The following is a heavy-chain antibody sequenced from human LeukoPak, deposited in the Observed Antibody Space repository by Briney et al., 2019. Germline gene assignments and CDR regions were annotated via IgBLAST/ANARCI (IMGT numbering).Heavy chain of an antibody. CDR3: ARDMTTVTHFLYYYGMDV. V-gene: IGHV3-48*03. J-gene: IGHJ6*02. D-gene: IGHD4-17*01. CDR2: ISSSGSTI. CDR1: GFTFSSYE. Sequence: PGGSLRLSCAASGFTFSSYEMNWVRQAPGKGLEWVSYISSSGSTIYYADSVKGRFTISRDNAKSSLYLQMNSLRAEDTAVYYCARDMTTVTHFLYYYGMDVWGQGTTVTVSS.